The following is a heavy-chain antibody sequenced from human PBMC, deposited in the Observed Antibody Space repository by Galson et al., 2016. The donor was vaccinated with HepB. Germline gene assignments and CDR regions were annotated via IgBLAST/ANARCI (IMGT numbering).Heavy chain of an antibody. CDR3: ARTVVPAAPLAEVRRLNYYGMDV. Sequence: SLRLSCAASGFILSDFGIHWVRQAPGKGLEWVSGISGSGGSTSDADSVKGRFTISRDNSKNTLYLQMNSLRAEDTAVYYCARTVVPAAPLAEVRRLNYYGMDVWGQGTTVTVSS. D-gene: IGHD2-2*01. CDR2: ISGSGGST. J-gene: IGHJ6*02. V-gene: IGHV3-23*01. CDR1: GFILSDFG.